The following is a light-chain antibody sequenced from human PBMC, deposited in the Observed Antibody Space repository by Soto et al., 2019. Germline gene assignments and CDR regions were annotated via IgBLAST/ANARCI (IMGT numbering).Light chain of an antibody. CDR2: VAS. Sequence: QQTQNPSSLSASVGDRVTITCRASQGIRNDLAWYQEKPGKAPKRLIYVASRLQSGVPSRFSGSGSGTEFTLTISSLYSEDSATYYCLPENSYPLTFGGGTKVDIK. V-gene: IGKV1-17*01. CDR1: QGIRND. CDR3: LPENSYPLT. J-gene: IGKJ4*01.